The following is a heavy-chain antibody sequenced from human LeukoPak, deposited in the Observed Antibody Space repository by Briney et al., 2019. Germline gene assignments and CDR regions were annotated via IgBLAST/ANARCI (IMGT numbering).Heavy chain of an antibody. CDR3: ARDLSVTRSPSITIFGVVIGHAFDI. D-gene: IGHD3-3*01. CDR2: IYYSRST. CDR1: GGSISSGGYY. V-gene: IGHV4-31*03. Sequence: SETLSLTCTVSGGSISSGGYYWSWIRQHPGKGLEWIGYIYYSRSTYYNPSLKSRVTISVDTSKNQFSLKLSSVTAADTAVYYCARDLSVTRSPSITIFGVVIGHAFDIWGQGTMVTVSS. J-gene: IGHJ3*02.